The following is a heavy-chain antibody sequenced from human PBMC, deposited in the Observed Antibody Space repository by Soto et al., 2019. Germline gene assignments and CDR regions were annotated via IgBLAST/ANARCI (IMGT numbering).Heavy chain of an antibody. CDR1: GGSFSGYY. CDR2: IDHSGST. D-gene: IGHD5-12*01. Sequence: PSETLSLTCAVYGGSFSGYYWNWIRQPPGKGLEWIGEIDHSGSTKYNPSLKSRVTISVDTSKNQLSLKVSSVTAADTAVYYCARDLGLRSAGDLYYYYMDVWGKGTTVTVS. V-gene: IGHV4-34*01. CDR3: ARDLGLRSAGDLYYYYMDV. J-gene: IGHJ6*03.